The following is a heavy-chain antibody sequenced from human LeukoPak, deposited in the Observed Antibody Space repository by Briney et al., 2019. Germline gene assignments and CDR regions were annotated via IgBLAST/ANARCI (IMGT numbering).Heavy chain of an antibody. D-gene: IGHD6-6*01. CDR3: ARDLAARHFDY. CDR2: IWYDGNKK. V-gene: IGHV3-33*01. Sequence: PGRSLRLSCEASGFTFSSYGMHWVRQAPGKGLEWVAVIWYDGNKKYYGDSVKGRFTISRDNSKNTLYLQMNSLRGEDTAIYYCARDLAARHFDYWGQGTLVTVSS. J-gene: IGHJ4*02. CDR1: GFTFSSYG.